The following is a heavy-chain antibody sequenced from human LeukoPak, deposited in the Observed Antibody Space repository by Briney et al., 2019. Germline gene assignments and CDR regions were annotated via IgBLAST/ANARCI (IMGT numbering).Heavy chain of an antibody. CDR3: ARAPYYYDSSGYYKYPNY. Sequence: GGSLRLSCAASGFTFSSYAMHWVRQAPGKGLEWVAVISYGGSNKYYADSVKGRFTISRDNSKNTLYLQMNSLRAEDTAVYYCARAPYYYDSSGYYKYPNYWGQGTLVTVSS. J-gene: IGHJ4*02. V-gene: IGHV3-30-3*01. D-gene: IGHD3-22*01. CDR2: ISYGGSNK. CDR1: GFTFSSYA.